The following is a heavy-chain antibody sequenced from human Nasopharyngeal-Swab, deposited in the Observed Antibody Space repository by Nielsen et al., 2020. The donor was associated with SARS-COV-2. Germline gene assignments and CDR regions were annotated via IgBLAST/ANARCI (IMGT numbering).Heavy chain of an antibody. V-gene: IGHV1-2*02. CDR3: ARLSRYYYYGMDV. D-gene: IGHD2-2*01. Sequence: ASVKVSCKASGYTFTGYYMHWVRQAPGQGLEWMGWINPNSGGTNYAQKFQGRVTMTRDTSTSTVYMELSSLRSEDTAVYYCARLSRYYYYGMDVWGQGTTVTVSS. CDR1: GYTFTGYY. J-gene: IGHJ6*02. CDR2: INPNSGGT.